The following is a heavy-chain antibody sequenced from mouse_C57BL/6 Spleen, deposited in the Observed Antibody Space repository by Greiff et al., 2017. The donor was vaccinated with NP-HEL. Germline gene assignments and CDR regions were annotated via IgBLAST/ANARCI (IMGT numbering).Heavy chain of an antibody. CDR3: ARRGTTVPWYFDV. CDR2: IDPSDSET. D-gene: IGHD1-1*01. Sequence: QVQLQQPGAELVRPGSSVKLSCKASGYTFTSYWMHWVKQRPIQGLEWIGNIDPSDSETHYNQKFKDKATLTVDKSSSTAYMQLSSLTSEDSAVYYCARRGTTVPWYFDVWGTGTTVTVSS. CDR1: GYTFTSYW. V-gene: IGHV1-52*01. J-gene: IGHJ1*03.